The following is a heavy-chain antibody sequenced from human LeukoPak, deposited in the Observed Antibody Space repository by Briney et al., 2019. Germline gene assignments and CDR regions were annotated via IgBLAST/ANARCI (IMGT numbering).Heavy chain of an antibody. V-gene: IGHV3-74*01. CDR3: AKDGGYYDILTGYDY. CDR1: GFTFSNYW. CDR2: INSDGINT. J-gene: IGHJ4*02. D-gene: IGHD3-9*01. Sequence: GGSLRLSCAASGFTFSNYWMHWVRQAPGKGLVWVSRINSDGINTSYADSVKGRFTISRDNSKNTLYLQMNSLRAEDTAVYYCAKDGGYYDILTGYDYWGQGTLVTVSS.